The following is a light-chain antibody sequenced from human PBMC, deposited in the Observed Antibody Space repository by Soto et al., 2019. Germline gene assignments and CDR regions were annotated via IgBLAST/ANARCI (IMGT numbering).Light chain of an antibody. CDR2: AAS. CDR3: QKYNSASWT. J-gene: IGKJ1*01. V-gene: IGKV1-27*01. Sequence: DMQMTRSPSSGSACVVDGGRRPGRARQGISNYLAWYQQKPGKVPKLLIYAASTLQSGVPSRFSGSGSGTDFTLTISSLQPEDVATYYCQKYNSASWTFGQGTKVDI. CDR1: QGISNY.